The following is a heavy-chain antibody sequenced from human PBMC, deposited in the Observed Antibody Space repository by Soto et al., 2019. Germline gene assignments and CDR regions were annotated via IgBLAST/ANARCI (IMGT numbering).Heavy chain of an antibody. CDR3: ARSVDTAMVHFDY. D-gene: IGHD5-18*01. V-gene: IGHV3-30*03. Sequence: GGSLRLSCAASGFTFSSYSMNWVRQAPGKGLEWVAYISYDGSNKYYADSVKGRFTISRDNSKNTLYLQMNSLRAEDTAVYYCARSVDTAMVHFDYWGQGTLVTVSS. CDR1: GFTFSSYS. CDR2: ISYDGSNK. J-gene: IGHJ4*02.